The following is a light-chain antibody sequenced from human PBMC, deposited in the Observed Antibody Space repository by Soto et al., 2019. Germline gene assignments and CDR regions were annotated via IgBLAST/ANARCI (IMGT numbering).Light chain of an antibody. CDR3: QQYDKWPRT. J-gene: IGKJ1*01. CDR1: QSLTRN. CDR2: GAS. Sequence: ILMTQSPVTLSLSPGERPTISCMASQSLTRNLAWYKHKPGQSPRLLIYGASARATGIPDRFSGGGSGAEYTLTISSLKSEDFEVYYCQQYDKWPRTFGQGTKVDIK. V-gene: IGKV3-15*01.